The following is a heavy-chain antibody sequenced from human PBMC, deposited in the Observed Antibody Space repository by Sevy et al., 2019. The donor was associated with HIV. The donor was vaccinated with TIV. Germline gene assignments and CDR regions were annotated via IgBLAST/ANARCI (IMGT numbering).Heavy chain of an antibody. D-gene: IGHD6-13*01. CDR3: ARLHSSSWLNNSWFDP. Sequence: ASVKVSCKASGYTFTSYGISWVRQAPGQGLEWMGWISAYNGNTNYAQKLQGRVTMTTDTSTSTAYMELRSLRSDDTAVYYCARLHSSSWLNNSWFDPWGQGTLVTVSS. CDR1: GYTFTSYG. J-gene: IGHJ5*02. V-gene: IGHV1-18*01. CDR2: ISAYNGNT.